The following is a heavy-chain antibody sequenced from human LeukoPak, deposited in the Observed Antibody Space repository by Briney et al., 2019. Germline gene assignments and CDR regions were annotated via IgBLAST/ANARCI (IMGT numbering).Heavy chain of an antibody. CDR3: ARGGHYGYSH. CDR2: IYYSGST. D-gene: IGHD5-18*01. Sequence: PSETLSLACTVSGGSVSSGSYYWSWIRQPPGKGLEWIGYIYYSGSTNYNPSLKSRVTISVDTSKNQFSLKLSSVTAADTAVYYCARGGHYGYSHWGQGTLVTVSS. CDR1: GGSVSSGSYY. J-gene: IGHJ4*02. V-gene: IGHV4-61*01.